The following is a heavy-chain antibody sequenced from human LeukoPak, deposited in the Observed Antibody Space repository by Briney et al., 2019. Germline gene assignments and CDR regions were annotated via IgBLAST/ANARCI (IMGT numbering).Heavy chain of an antibody. V-gene: IGHV4-34*01. CDR3: ASFRRISGYYQYYFDY. CDR2: INHSGST. Sequence: SETLSLTCAVYGGSFSGYYWSWIRQPPGKGLEWIGEINHSGSTNYNPSLKSRVTISVDTSKNQFSLKLSSVTAADTAVYYCASFRRISGYYQYYFDYWGQGTLVTVSS. D-gene: IGHD3-22*01. J-gene: IGHJ4*02. CDR1: GGSFSGYY.